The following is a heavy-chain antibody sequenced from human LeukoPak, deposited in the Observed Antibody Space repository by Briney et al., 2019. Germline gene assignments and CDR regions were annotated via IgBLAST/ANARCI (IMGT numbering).Heavy chain of an antibody. CDR3: ARHLSDITSSPNY. V-gene: IGHV5-51*01. CDR1: GYSFSSYW. D-gene: IGHD2-2*01. CDR2: IYPRDSRT. J-gene: IGHJ4*02. Sequence: GESLKMSCKGSGYSFSSYWIAWVRQMPGKSLEWMGVIYPRDSRTTYSPSFQDQVTISADKSISTAYLQWTSLKASDTAMYYCARHLSDITSSPNYWGPGTLVTVSS.